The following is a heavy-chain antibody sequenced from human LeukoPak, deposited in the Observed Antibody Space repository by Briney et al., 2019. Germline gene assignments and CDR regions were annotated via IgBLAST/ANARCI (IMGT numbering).Heavy chain of an antibody. V-gene: IGHV3-23*01. CDR2: ISGSGGST. J-gene: IGHJ4*02. Sequence: PGGSLRLSCAASGFTFSSYGMSWVRQAPGKGLEWVSAISGSGGSTYYADSVKGRFTISRDNSKNTLYLQMNSLRAEDTAVYYCAKDLKHYDSSGYYYLGYWGQGTLVTVSS. CDR3: AKDLKHYDSSGYYYLGY. D-gene: IGHD3-22*01. CDR1: GFTFSSYG.